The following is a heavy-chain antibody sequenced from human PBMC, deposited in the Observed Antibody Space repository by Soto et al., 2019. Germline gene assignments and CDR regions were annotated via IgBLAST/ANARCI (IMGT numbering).Heavy chain of an antibody. J-gene: IGHJ4*02. D-gene: IGHD2-15*01. CDR1: GFTFSSYG. V-gene: IGHV3-33*01. CDR3: AREAYCSGGRCYSQKFDY. Sequence: GGSLRLSCAASGFTFSSYGMHWVRQAPGKGLEWVAVIWYDGSNKYYADSVKGRFTISRDNSKNTLYLQMNSLRAEDTAVYYCAREAYCSGGRCYSQKFDYWGQGTLVTVSS. CDR2: IWYDGSNK.